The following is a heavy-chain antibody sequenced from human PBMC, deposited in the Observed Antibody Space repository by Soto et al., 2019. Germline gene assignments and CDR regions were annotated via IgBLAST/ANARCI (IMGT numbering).Heavy chain of an antibody. CDR1: GFTFSSYG. Sequence: QVQLVESGGGVVQPGRSLRLSCAASGFTFSSYGMHWVRQAPGKGLEWVAVISYDGSNKYYADSVKGRFTISRDNSKNTLYLQMNSLRAEDTAVYYCVKDGMITFGGVIANIDYWGQGTLVTVSS. CDR2: ISYDGSNK. J-gene: IGHJ4*02. D-gene: IGHD3-16*02. CDR3: VKDGMITFGGVIANIDY. V-gene: IGHV3-30*18.